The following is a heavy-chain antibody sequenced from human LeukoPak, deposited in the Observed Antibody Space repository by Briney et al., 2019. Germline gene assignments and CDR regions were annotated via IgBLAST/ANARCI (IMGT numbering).Heavy chain of an antibody. Sequence: GGSLRLSCAASGFTFDDYGMSWVRQAPGKGLEWVSAISGSGGSTYYADSVKGRFTISRDNSKNTLYLQMNSLRAEDTAVYYCAKEGYYGSGSHIDYWGQGTLVTVSS. D-gene: IGHD3-10*01. CDR1: GFTFDDYG. J-gene: IGHJ4*02. CDR3: AKEGYYGSGSHIDY. V-gene: IGHV3-23*01. CDR2: ISGSGGST.